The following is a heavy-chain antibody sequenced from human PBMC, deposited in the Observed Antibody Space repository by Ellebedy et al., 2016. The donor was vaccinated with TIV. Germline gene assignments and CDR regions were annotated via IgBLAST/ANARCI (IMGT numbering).Heavy chain of an antibody. Sequence: SDTLSLTCAVSGGSINSNYWWTWVRQPPGKGLEWIGEIYHSGSINYNPSLKSRVTISIDKSKNQFSLNLNSVTAADTAVYFCAKTGISGTPDGTAYDIWGQGTMVTVSS. CDR3: AKTGISGTPDGTAYDI. D-gene: IGHD1-20*01. CDR1: GGSINSNYW. CDR2: IYHSGSI. J-gene: IGHJ3*02. V-gene: IGHV4-4*02.